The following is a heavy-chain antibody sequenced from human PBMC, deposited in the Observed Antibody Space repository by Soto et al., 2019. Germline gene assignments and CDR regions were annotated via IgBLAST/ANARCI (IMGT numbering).Heavy chain of an antibody. Sequence: SETLSLTCTVSGGSISSSNYYWGWIRQPPGKGLEWIGSIYHSGSTYYNPSLKSRVTISVDTSKNQFSLKLSSVTAADTAVYYCARVGSSIATRPFDYWGQGTLVTVSS. V-gene: IGHV4-39*07. D-gene: IGHD6-6*01. CDR3: ARVGSSIATRPFDY. CDR2: IYHSGST. CDR1: GGSISSSNYY. J-gene: IGHJ4*02.